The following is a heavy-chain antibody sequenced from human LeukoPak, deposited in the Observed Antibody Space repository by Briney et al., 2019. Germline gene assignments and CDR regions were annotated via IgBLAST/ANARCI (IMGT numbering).Heavy chain of an antibody. CDR3: AKVVCSSTSCYKARGAFDI. CDR1: GFTFSSYG. D-gene: IGHD2-2*02. CDR2: ISYDGSNK. Sequence: GGSLRLSCAASGFTFSSYGMHWVRQAPGKGLEWVAVISYDGSNKYYADSVKGRFTISRDNSKNTLYLQMNSLRAEDTAVHYCAKVVCSSTSCYKARGAFDIWGQGTMVTVSS. J-gene: IGHJ3*02. V-gene: IGHV3-30*18.